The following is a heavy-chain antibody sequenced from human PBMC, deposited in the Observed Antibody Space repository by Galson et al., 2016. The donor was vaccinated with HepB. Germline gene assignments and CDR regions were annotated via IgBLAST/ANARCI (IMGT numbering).Heavy chain of an antibody. V-gene: IGHV3-23*01. CDR3: SKFVQSSKSGRRFHFYYYMDV. CDR1: GFIFNNYA. D-gene: IGHD1-26*01. CDR2: ITYTGAGA. J-gene: IGHJ6*03. Sequence: SLRLSCAASGFIFNNYALTWVRQAPGMGLEWVSTITYTGAGAYYEDSVKGRFTVSRDNSQNPLYLQMNSLRAEDTAVYYFSKFVQSSKSGRRFHFYYYMDVWGKGTTVVVSS.